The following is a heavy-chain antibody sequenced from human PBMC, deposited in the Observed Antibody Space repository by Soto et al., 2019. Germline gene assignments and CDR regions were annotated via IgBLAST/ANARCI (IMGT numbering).Heavy chain of an antibody. V-gene: IGHV3-23*01. CDR1: GFTFSSYA. Sequence: EVQLLESGGGLVQPGGSLRLSCAASGFTFSSYAMSWVRQAPGKGLEWVSAISGSGGSTYYADSVKGRFTISRDNSKNTLYLQMNSLRAEDTAVYYCAKITERLLWFGELLSPDYWGQGTQVTVSS. D-gene: IGHD3-10*01. CDR3: AKITERLLWFGELLSPDY. J-gene: IGHJ4*02. CDR2: ISGSGGST.